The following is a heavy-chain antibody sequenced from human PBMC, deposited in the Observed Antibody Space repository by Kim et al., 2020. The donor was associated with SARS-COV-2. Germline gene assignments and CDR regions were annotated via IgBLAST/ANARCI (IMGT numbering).Heavy chain of an antibody. CDR3: ARVSSYSSSWYVALPYYYYGMDV. D-gene: IGHD6-13*01. Sequence: GGSLRLSCAASGFTFSSYWMHWVRQAPGKGLVWVSRINSDGSSTSYADSVKGRFTISRDNAKNTLYLQMNSLRAEDTAVYYCARVSSYSSSWYVALPYYYYGMDVWGQGTTVTVSS. V-gene: IGHV3-74*01. CDR2: INSDGSST. CDR1: GFTFSSYW. J-gene: IGHJ6*02.